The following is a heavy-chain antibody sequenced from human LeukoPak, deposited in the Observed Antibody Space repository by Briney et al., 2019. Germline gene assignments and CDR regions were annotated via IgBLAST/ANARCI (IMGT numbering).Heavy chain of an antibody. V-gene: IGHV3-33*01. J-gene: IGHJ6*03. CDR2: IWYDGSNK. Sequence: GGSLRLSCASSGFTLSSYGVHWVRQAPGKGLEWVAVIWYDGSNKYYADSVKDRFTISRHNSKNTLYLHMNTLIDKDTPVYYCARVLGFYYYMDVWGKGTTVTVSS. CDR1: GFTLSSYG. CDR3: ARVLGFYYYMDV. D-gene: IGHD2/OR15-2a*01.